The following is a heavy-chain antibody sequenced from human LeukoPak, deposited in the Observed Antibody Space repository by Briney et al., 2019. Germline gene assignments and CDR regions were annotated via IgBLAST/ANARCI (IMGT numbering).Heavy chain of an antibody. CDR1: GFTFSSYA. CDR2: ISGSGGST. D-gene: IGHD3-16*01. Sequence: PGGSLRLSCAASGFTFSSYAMSWVRQAPGKGLEWVSAISGSGGSTYYADSVKGRFTISRDNSKNTLYLQMNSLGAEDTAVYYCAKDRLVLDPGDADDYWGQGTLVAVSS. CDR3: AKDRLVLDPGDADDY. V-gene: IGHV3-23*01. J-gene: IGHJ4*02.